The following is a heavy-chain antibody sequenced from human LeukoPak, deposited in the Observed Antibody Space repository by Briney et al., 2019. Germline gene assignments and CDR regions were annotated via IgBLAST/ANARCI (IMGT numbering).Heavy chain of an antibody. CDR1: GYTFTGYY. CDR3: AMLLEMATINDY. CDR2: INPNSGGT. Sequence: ASVKVSCKASGYTFTGYYMHWVRQAPGQGLERMGWINPNSGGTNYAQKFQGRVTMTRDTSISIAYMELSRLRSDDTAVYYCAMLLEMATINDYWGQGTLVTVSS. D-gene: IGHD5-24*01. V-gene: IGHV1-2*02. J-gene: IGHJ4*02.